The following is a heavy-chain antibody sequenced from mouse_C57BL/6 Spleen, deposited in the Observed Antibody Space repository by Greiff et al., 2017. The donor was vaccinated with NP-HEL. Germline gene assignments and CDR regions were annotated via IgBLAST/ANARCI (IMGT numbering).Heavy chain of an antibody. CDR1: GYTFTSYW. J-gene: IGHJ1*03. CDR2: IDPSDSYT. CDR3: ARNDYGNNYWYFDV. V-gene: IGHV1-69*01. Sequence: QVQLQQPGAELVMPGASVKLSCKASGYTFTSYWMHWVKQRPGQGLEWIGEIDPSDSYTNYNQKFKGKSTLTVDKSSSTAYMQLSSLTSEDSAVYYCARNDYGNNYWYFDVWGTGTTVTVSS. D-gene: IGHD2-1*01.